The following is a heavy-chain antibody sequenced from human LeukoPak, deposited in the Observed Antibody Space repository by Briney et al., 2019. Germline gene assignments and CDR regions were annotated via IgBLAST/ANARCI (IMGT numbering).Heavy chain of an antibody. CDR2: IYHSGST. CDR3: ARGGGVGATDFDY. V-gene: IGHV4-30-2*01. CDR1: GVSISGGSYF. Sequence: SETLSLTCTVSGVSISGGSYFWSWIRLPPGKGLEWIGYIYHSGSTYYNPSLKSRVTISVDRSKNQFSLKLNSVTAADTAVYYCARGGGVGATDFDYWGQGTLVTVP. D-gene: IGHD1-26*01. J-gene: IGHJ4*02.